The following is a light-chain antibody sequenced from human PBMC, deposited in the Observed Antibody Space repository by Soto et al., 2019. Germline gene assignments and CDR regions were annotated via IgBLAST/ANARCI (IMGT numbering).Light chain of an antibody. V-gene: IGLV2-8*01. J-gene: IGLJ2*01. Sequence: QSALTQPPSASGSPGQSVTISCTGTISDVGGYNYVSWYQQHPGKAPKLMIYEASKRPSGVPDRFSGSKSGNTASLTVSGLQAEDEADYYCSSYAGSNNFDVVFGGGTKLTVL. CDR2: EAS. CDR3: SSYAGSNNFDVV. CDR1: ISDVGGYNY.